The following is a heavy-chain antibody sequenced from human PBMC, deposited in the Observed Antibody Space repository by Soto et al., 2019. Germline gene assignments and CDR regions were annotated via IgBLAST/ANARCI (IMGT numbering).Heavy chain of an antibody. CDR2: VYYTGST. J-gene: IGHJ4*02. D-gene: IGHD6-19*01. CDR3: ARSVAVPGAHIDY. V-gene: IGHV4-59*01. Sequence: SETLSLTCSVAGGPISGSYWSWIRQSPGKGLEWRGYVYYTGSTHYSPSLRSRVSISVDTSKNEFSLRLSSVTAADTAVYFCARSVAVPGAHIDYWGQGTHVTSPQ. CDR1: GGPISGSY.